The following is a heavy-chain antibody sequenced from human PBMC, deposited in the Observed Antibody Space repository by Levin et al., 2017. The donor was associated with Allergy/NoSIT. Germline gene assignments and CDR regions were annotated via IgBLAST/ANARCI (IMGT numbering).Heavy chain of an antibody. D-gene: IGHD5-24*01. Sequence: LAGGSLRLSCAASGFSFTSYWMSWVRQAPGKGLEWVANIKQDGGEKNYVDSAKGRFTISRDNAYNSLYLQMNSLRVEDTAVYYCARDAGWLQLEYGIFDNWGQGTPVTVSS. CDR2: IKQDGGEK. V-gene: IGHV3-7*01. CDR1: GFSFTSYW. CDR3: ARDAGWLQLEYGIFDN. J-gene: IGHJ4*02.